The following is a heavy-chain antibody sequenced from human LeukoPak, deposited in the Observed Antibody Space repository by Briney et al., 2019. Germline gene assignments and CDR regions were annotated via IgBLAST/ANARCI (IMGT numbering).Heavy chain of an antibody. D-gene: IGHD1-7*01. Sequence: SETLSLTCTVSGGSISSYYWSWIRQPPGKGLEWIGYIYYSGSTNYNPSLKSRVTISVDTSKNQFSLKLSSVTAADTAVYYCARNNWNFPFDYWGQGTLVTVSS. J-gene: IGHJ4*02. V-gene: IGHV4-59*01. CDR3: ARNNWNFPFDY. CDR1: GGSISSYY. CDR2: IYYSGST.